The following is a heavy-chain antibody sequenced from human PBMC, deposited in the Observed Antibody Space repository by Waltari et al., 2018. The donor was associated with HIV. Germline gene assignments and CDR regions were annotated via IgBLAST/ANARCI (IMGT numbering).Heavy chain of an antibody. CDR1: GGSISSYY. J-gene: IGHJ4*02. V-gene: IGHV4-59*01. D-gene: IGHD5-12*01. CDR3: ARGLGKDGYTYGAFDY. CDR2: IYYSGST. Sequence: QVQLQESGPGLVKPSETLSLTCTVSGGSISSYYWSWIRQPPGKGLEWIGYIYYSGSTNYNPSLKSRVTISVDTSKNQFSLKLSSVTAADTAVYYCARGLGKDGYTYGAFDYWGQGTLVTVSS.